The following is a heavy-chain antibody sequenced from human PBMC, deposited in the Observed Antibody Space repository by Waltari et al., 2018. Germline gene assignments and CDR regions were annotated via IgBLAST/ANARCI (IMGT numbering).Heavy chain of an antibody. V-gene: IGHV4-38-2*01. D-gene: IGHD3-3*01. CDR2: IYHSGST. CDR1: VYSISSGYF. CDR3: ATFTIFGVGAGHY. Sequence: QVQLQESGPGLVKPSETLSLTCAVSVYSISSGYFWGWIRQPPGKGLEWIGSIYHSGSTYYNPSLKSRVTISVDTSKNQFSLKLSSVTAADTAVYYCATFTIFGVGAGHYWGQGTLVTVSS. J-gene: IGHJ4*02.